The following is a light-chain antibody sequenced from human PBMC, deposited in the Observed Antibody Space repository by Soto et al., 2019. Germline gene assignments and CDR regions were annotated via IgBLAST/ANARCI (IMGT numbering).Light chain of an antibody. V-gene: IGLV2-8*01. CDR3: SSYGGSNIPLYV. CDR1: GSDVGAYKY. Sequence: QSVLTQPLSASGSPGQSLTISCAGTGSDVGAYKYVSWYQQHPGKAPKLIIYEVDKRPSGVPDRFSGSKSGNTASLTVSGLQAEDEADYYCSSYGGSNIPLYVFGTGTKVTVL. CDR2: EVD. J-gene: IGLJ1*01.